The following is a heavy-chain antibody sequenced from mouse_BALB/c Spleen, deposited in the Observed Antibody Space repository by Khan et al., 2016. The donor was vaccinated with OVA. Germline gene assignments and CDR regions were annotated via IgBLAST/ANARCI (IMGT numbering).Heavy chain of an antibody. V-gene: IGHV3-1*02. CDR2: IYFSGSI. D-gene: IGHD2-1*01. J-gene: IGHJ4*01. CDR1: GYSITSGYS. Sequence: EVQLQESGPDLVKPSQSLSLTCTVTGYSITSGYSWHWIRQFPGNKLEWLGYIYFSGSINYNPSLKSRISTTRDASKHQCFLQLNSVTTEDTATYYCARDGNYMDYWGQGTSVTVSS. CDR3: ARDGNYMDY.